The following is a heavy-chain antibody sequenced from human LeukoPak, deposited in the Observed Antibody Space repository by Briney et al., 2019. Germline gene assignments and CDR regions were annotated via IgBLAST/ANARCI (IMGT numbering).Heavy chain of an antibody. D-gene: IGHD6-19*01. CDR3: ARGPVAGPIDY. CDR1: GGSISSYY. Sequence: PSETLSLTCTVSGGSISSYYWSWTRQPPGKGLEWIGYIYYSGSTNYNPSLKSRVTISVDTSKNQFSLKLSSVTAADTAVYYCARGPVAGPIDYWGQGTLVTVSS. V-gene: IGHV4-59*01. CDR2: IYYSGST. J-gene: IGHJ4*02.